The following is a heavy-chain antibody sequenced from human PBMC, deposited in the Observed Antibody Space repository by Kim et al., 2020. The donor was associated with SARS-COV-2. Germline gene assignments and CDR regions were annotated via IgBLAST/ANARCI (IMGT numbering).Heavy chain of an antibody. Sequence: DSMKGRFTVSRDNAKNSLYLQMNSLRAEDTAVYYCGRGYCSGGSCHPEDYWGQGTLVTVSS. CDR3: GRGYCSGGSCHPEDY. J-gene: IGHJ4*02. D-gene: IGHD2-15*01. V-gene: IGHV3-11*01.